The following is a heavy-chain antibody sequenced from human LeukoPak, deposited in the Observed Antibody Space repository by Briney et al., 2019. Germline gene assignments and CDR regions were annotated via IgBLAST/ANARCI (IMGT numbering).Heavy chain of an antibody. V-gene: IGHV4-59*08. CDR3: ARGGYDFWSGYSPYYFDY. CDR2: IYYSGST. D-gene: IGHD3-3*01. J-gene: IGHJ4*02. Sequence: SETLSLTCTVSGGSISSYYWSWIRQPPGKGLEWIGYIYYSGSTYYNPSLKSRVTISVDTSKNQFSLKLSSVTAADTAVYYCARGGYDFWSGYSPYYFDYWGQGTLVTVSS. CDR1: GGSISSYY.